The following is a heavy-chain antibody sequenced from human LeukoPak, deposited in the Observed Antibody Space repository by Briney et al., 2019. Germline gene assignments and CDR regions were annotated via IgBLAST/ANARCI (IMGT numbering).Heavy chain of an antibody. J-gene: IGHJ4*02. V-gene: IGHV4-59*01. Sequence: SETLSLTCTVSGGSISSYYWSWIRQPPGKGLEWIGYIYYSGSTNYNPSLKSRVTISVDTSKNQFSLKLSSVTAADTAVYYCARSHYDFWSGYLDYFDYWGQGTLVTVSS. CDR2: IYYSGST. D-gene: IGHD3-3*01. CDR1: GGSISSYY. CDR3: ARSHYDFWSGYLDYFDY.